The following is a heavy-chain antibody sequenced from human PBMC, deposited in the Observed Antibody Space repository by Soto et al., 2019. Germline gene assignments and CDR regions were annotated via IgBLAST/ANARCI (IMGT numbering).Heavy chain of an antibody. CDR1: GGSFSGYY. D-gene: IGHD3-9*01. J-gene: IGHJ2*01. CDR3: ARESHDILTGPPWVWYFDL. V-gene: IGHV4-34*01. CDR2: INDRASI. Sequence: QVQLQQWGAGPLRPLETLSLTCGVSGGSFSGYYWAWIRQSPGQGLEWIGEINDRASINYNPSLKRRVSSSVDSSKKHYALNLRSVTAAYTAVYYCARESHDILTGPPWVWYFDLWGRGTLVTVSS.